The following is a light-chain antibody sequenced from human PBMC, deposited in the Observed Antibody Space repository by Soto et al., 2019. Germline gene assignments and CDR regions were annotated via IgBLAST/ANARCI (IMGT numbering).Light chain of an antibody. CDR2: VAS. CDR1: QSVSSN. V-gene: IGKV3-15*01. J-gene: IGKJ1*01. CDR3: QQYNNWPPRT. Sequence: EIVMTQSPATLSVSPGEGATLSCRASQSVSSNLAWYQQKPGQAPRLLIYVASTRATGIPARFSGSGSGTEFTLTISSLQSEDFAVYYCQQYNNWPPRTFGQGTKVEIK.